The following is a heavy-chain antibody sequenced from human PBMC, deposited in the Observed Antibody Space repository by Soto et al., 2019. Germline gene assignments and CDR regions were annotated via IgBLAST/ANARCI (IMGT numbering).Heavy chain of an antibody. V-gene: IGHV1-2*02. CDR2: INPNSGGT. D-gene: IGHD3-9*01. CDR3: ARDYLGDYDILTGYHRPSLFAY. Sequence: QVQLVQSGAEVKKPGASVKVSCKASGYTFTGYYMHWVRQAPGQGLEWMGWINPNSGGTNYAQKFQGRVTMTRDTSISTAYMELSRLRSDDTAVYYCARDYLGDYDILTGYHRPSLFAYWGQGTLVTVSS. J-gene: IGHJ4*02. CDR1: GYTFTGYY.